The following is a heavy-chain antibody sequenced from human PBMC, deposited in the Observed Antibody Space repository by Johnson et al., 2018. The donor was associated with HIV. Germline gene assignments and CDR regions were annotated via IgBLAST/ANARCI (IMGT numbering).Heavy chain of an antibody. CDR3: ARVRAGRENAFDI. D-gene: IGHD1-26*01. V-gene: IGHV3-30*04. CDR2: ISYDGSNK. CDR1: GFTFSSYA. Sequence: QVQLVESGGGVVQPGRSLRLSCAASGFTFSSYAMHWVRQAPGKGLEWVAVISYDGSNKYYADSVMGRFTISRDNSKNTLSLQMNSPRVDDTAIYYCARVRAGRENAFDIWGQGTMVTVSS. J-gene: IGHJ3*02.